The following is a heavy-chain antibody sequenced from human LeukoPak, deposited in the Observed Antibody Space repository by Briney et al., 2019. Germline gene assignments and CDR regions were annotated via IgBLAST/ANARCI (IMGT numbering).Heavy chain of an antibody. CDR2: INSDGSST. V-gene: IGHV3-74*01. J-gene: IGHJ3*02. CDR1: GFTVSSNY. Sequence: PGGSLRLSCAASGFTVSSNYMSWVRQAPGKGLVWVSRINSDGSSTSYADSVKGRFTISRDNAKNTLYLQMNSLRAEDTAVYYCARDSHRHRAFDIWGQGTMVTVSS. CDR3: ARDSHRHRAFDI.